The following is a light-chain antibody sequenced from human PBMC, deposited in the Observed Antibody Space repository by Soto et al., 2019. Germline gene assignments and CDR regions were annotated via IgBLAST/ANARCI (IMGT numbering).Light chain of an antibody. CDR1: SSDIGNNY. CDR3: GTWDSSLSADV. J-gene: IGLJ1*01. Sequence: QSVLTQPPSVSAAPGQKVTISCSGSSSDIGNNYVSWYQHLPGTAPKLLIYENNKRPSGIPDRFSGSKSGTSATLRITGLQTGDEADYYCGTWDSSLSADVFGTGTKLTVL. V-gene: IGLV1-51*02. CDR2: ENN.